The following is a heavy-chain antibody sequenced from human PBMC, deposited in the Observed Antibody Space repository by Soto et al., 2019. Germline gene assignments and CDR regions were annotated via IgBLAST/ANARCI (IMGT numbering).Heavy chain of an antibody. J-gene: IGHJ6*02. CDR3: ARANGYSSSYYYGMDV. Sequence: SETLSLTCTVSGGSISSGGYYWSWIRQPPGKGLEWIGYIYYSGSTYYNPSLKSRVTISVDTSKNQFSLKLSSVTAADTAVYYCARANGYSSSYYYGMDVWGQGTTVTVSS. D-gene: IGHD6-6*01. CDR2: IYYSGST. V-gene: IGHV4-30-4*01. CDR1: GGSISSGGYY.